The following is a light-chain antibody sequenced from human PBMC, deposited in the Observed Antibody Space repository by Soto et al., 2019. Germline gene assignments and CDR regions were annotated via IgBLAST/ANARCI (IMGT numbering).Light chain of an antibody. CDR2: RTF. CDR1: QSISSSY. CDR3: QQFSSSPLT. J-gene: IGKJ4*01. V-gene: IGKV3-20*01. Sequence: EIVLTQSPGTLSLSPGERATLSCTASQSISSSYLAWYQQKPGQPPRLLLYRTFSRATGIPDRFSGSGSGTDFTLTISRLEPEDFAVYFCQQFSSSPLTFGGGTKVEI.